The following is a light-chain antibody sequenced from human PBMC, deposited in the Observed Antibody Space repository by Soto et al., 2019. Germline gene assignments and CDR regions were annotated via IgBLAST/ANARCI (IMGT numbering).Light chain of an antibody. CDR1: SSNIGSNT. J-gene: IGLJ1*01. Sequence: QSVLTQPPSASGTPGQRVTISCSGGSSNIGSNTVNWYQQLPGTAPKLLIYSNNQRPSGVPDRFSGSKSGTSASLAISGLLSEDEADYYCAAWDDSLNGYVFATGTKVTVL. CDR2: SNN. V-gene: IGLV1-44*01. CDR3: AAWDDSLNGYV.